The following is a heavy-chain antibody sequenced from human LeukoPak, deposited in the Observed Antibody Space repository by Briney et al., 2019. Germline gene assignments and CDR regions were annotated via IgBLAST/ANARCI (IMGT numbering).Heavy chain of an antibody. D-gene: IGHD4-17*01. CDR3: ANPGAVTTGSDAFDI. J-gene: IGHJ3*02. CDR1: GFTFRNYV. V-gene: IGHV3-23*01. CDR2: MSGRGNST. Sequence: GGSLRLSCAVSGFTFRNYVLTWVRQAPGKGLEWLTSMSGRGNSTYYADSVKGRFTISRDNSKNTLYLQMNSLRAEDTAVYYCANPGAVTTGSDAFDIWGQGTMVTVSS.